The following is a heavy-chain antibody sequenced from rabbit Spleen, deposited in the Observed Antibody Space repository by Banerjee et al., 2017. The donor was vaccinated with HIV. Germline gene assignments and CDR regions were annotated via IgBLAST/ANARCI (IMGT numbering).Heavy chain of an antibody. CDR1: GFSFSSGYD. CDR2: IYAGSSGST. Sequence: QSLEESGGGLVKPGASLTLTCKASGFSFSSGYDMCWVRQAPGKGLEWIACIYAGSSGSTYYASWAKGRFTISKTSSTTVTLQMTSLTAADTATYFCAREVLYAAYAGFGDATIYYFDLWGPGHPRHRL. CDR3: AREVLYAAYAGFGDATIYYFDL. J-gene: IGHJ4*01. V-gene: IGHV1S40*01. D-gene: IGHD6-1*01.